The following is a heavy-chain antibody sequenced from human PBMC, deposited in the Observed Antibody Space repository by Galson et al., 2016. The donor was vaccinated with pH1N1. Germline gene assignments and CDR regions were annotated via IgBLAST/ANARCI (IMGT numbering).Heavy chain of an antibody. Sequence: SVKVSCKASGYTLSRYYMHWVRQAPGQGLEWLGVIDPSGGSTTYAQKFQGRVTVTVDTSTSTVYMELSSLRSDDTAMYYCARGGYWVYWGQGTLVTVSS. CDR1: GYTLSRYY. CDR2: IDPSGGST. V-gene: IGHV1-46*01. CDR3: ARGGYWVY. D-gene: IGHD3-22*01. J-gene: IGHJ4*02.